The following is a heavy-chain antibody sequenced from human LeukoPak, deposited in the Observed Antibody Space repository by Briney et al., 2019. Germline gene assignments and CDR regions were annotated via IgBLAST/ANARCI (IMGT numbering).Heavy chain of an antibody. CDR2: ISDSGVGT. Sequence: GGSLRLSCATSGFTFSSYAMSWVRQAPGKGLEWVSIISDSGVGTYYTDSVKGRFTISRDNSKNTLYLQMNSLRAEDTAVYYCARGVFSFDYWGQGTLVTVSS. D-gene: IGHD6-13*01. CDR3: ARGVFSFDY. J-gene: IGHJ4*02. CDR1: GFTFSSYA. V-gene: IGHV3-23*01.